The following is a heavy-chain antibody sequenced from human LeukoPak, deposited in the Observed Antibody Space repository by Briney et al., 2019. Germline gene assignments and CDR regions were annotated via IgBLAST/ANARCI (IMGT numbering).Heavy chain of an antibody. CDR1: GGSFSGYY. J-gene: IGHJ3*02. Sequence: PSETLSLTCAVYGGSFSGYYWGWIRQPPGKGLEWIGSIYYSGSTYYNPSLKSRVTISVDTSKNQFSLKLSSVTAADTAVYYCASVYDILTGYQKTIGAFDIWGQGTMVTVSS. V-gene: IGHV4-39*01. CDR3: ASVYDILTGYQKTIGAFDI. D-gene: IGHD3-9*01. CDR2: IYYSGST.